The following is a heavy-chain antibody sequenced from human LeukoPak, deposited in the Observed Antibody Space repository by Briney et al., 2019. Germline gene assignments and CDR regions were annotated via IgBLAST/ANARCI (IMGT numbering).Heavy chain of an antibody. V-gene: IGHV3-23*01. J-gene: IGHJ4*02. CDR3: AKIYYGGCAFDY. CDR1: GFTFSSYA. D-gene: IGHD2-21*01. CDR2: ISGTGGST. Sequence: PGGSLRLSCAASGFTFSSYAMSWVRQAPGKGLEWVSDISGTGGSTYYADSVKGRFTISRDNFKHTLYLQMNSLRAEDTAVYYCAKIYYGGCAFDYWGQGTLVTVSS.